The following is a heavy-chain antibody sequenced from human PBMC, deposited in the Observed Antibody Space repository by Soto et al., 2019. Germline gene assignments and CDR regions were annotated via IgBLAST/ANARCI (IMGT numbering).Heavy chain of an antibody. V-gene: IGHV3-30*04. Sequence: VGSLRLSYAASEVNFSGYAIRWIRKAPGKGLEWVAVISYDGKIQYYADAVKGRFTISRDNSKNTLYLQMTSLRTEDTAVFYCVRAPFGGVPTPAYLDYWGQGTLVTVSS. J-gene: IGHJ4*02. CDR1: EVNFSGYA. D-gene: IGHD3-16*01. CDR2: ISYDGKIQ. CDR3: VRAPFGGVPTPAYLDY.